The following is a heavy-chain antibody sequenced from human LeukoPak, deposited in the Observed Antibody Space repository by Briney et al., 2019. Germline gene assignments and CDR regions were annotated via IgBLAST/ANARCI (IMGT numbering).Heavy chain of an antibody. J-gene: IGHJ6*03. D-gene: IGHD3-10*01. CDR1: GASISSRYY. V-gene: IGHV4-39*07. CDR2: ISNHGNT. CDR3: AREPGNYGYYYMDV. Sequence: PSETLSLTCTVSGASISSRYYDWWGWIRQPPGKGLEWIGSISNHGNTYYKPSLRTRVTISVDTSKNQFSLKLSSVTAADTAVYYCAREPGNYGYYYMDVWGKGTTVTVSS.